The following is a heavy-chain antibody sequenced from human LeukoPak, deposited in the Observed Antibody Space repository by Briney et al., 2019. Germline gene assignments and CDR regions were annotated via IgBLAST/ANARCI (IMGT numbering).Heavy chain of an antibody. CDR2: VNPNSGDT. CDR1: GFTFTGYH. CDR3: ARDDGLDY. Sequence: ASVKVSCKASGFTFTGYHMHWVRQAPGQGLEWMGWVNPNSGDTNYAQKFQGRVTMTTDTSISTAYMDLSGLRSDDTAVYYCARDDGLDYWGQGTLVTVSS. V-gene: IGHV1-2*02. J-gene: IGHJ4*02.